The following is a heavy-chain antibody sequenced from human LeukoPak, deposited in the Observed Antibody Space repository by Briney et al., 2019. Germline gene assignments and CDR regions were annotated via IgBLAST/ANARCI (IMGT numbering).Heavy chain of an antibody. Sequence: GESLKISCKGSGYSLTSYWIGWVRQMPGKGLEWMGIIYPGDSDTRYSPSFQGQVTISADKSISTAYLQWSSLKASDTAMYYCARHAPRYDFWSGSGFIDYWGQGTLVTVSS. V-gene: IGHV5-51*01. J-gene: IGHJ4*02. CDR2: IYPGDSDT. D-gene: IGHD3-3*01. CDR1: GYSLTSYW. CDR3: ARHAPRYDFWSGSGFIDY.